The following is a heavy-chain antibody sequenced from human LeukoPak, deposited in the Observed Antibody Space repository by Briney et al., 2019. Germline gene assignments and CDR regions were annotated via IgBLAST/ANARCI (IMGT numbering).Heavy chain of an antibody. D-gene: IGHD3-10*01. Sequence: SETLSLTCNVSGGSLSSGSYYWSWIRQPPGKGLEWIGYIYYSGSTNYNPSLKSRVTISVDTSKNQFSLKLSSVTAADTAVYYCASRGFYGSGSYSTPPDYWGQGTLVTVSS. CDR1: GGSLSSGSYY. J-gene: IGHJ4*02. V-gene: IGHV4-61*01. CDR3: ASRGFYGSGSYSTPPDY. CDR2: IYYSGST.